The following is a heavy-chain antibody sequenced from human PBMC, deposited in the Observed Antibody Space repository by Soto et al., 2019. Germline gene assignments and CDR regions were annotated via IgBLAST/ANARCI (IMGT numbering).Heavy chain of an antibody. D-gene: IGHD3-10*01. CDR3: ARGVTMVRGVIHPPYFDY. J-gene: IGHJ4*02. V-gene: IGHV4-31*01. Sequence: QVQLQESGPGLVKPSQTLSLTCTVSGGSISSGGYYWSWIRQHPGKGLEWIGYIYYSGSTYYNPSLKRLITIPVDTSKNQFSLKLSSVTAADAAVYYCARGVTMVRGVIHPPYFDYWGQGTLVTVSS. CDR1: GGSISSGGYY. CDR2: IYYSGST.